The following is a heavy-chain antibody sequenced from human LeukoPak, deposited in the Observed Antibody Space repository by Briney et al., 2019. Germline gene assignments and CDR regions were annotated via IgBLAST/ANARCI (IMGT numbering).Heavy chain of an antibody. V-gene: IGHV1-8*03. D-gene: IGHD2-2*01. CDR1: GYTFTSYD. J-gene: IGHJ6*03. CDR3: ARAVEPNYYYYYMDV. CDR2: MNPNSGNT. Sequence: ASVKVSCKASGYTFTSYDINWVRQATGQGLEWMGWMNPNSGNTGYAQKFQGRVTITRNTSISTAYMELSSLRSEDTAAYYCARAVEPNYYYYYMDVWGKGTTVTVSS.